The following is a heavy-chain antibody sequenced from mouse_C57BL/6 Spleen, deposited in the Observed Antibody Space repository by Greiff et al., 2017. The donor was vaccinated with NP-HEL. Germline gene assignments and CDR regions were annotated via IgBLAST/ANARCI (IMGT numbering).Heavy chain of an antibody. Sequence: EVQLQESGGGLVKPGGSLKLSCAASGFTFSDYGMHWVRQAPEKGLEWVAYISSGSSTIYYADTVKGRFTISRDNAKNTLFLQMTSLRSEDTAMYYCARNGYYDYYAMDYWGQGTSVTVSS. CDR1: GFTFSDYG. CDR3: ARNGYYDYYAMDY. J-gene: IGHJ4*01. CDR2: ISSGSSTI. V-gene: IGHV5-17*01. D-gene: IGHD2-3*01.